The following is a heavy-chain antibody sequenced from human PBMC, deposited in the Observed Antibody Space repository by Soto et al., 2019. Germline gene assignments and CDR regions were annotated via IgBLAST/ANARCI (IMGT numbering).Heavy chain of an antibody. J-gene: IGHJ5*02. CDR3: ASTYSTSWDLFDP. D-gene: IGHD6-13*01. CDR1: GFSISNAGLG. CDR2: IFSNDEK. V-gene: IGHV2-26*04. Sequence: QVTVKESGPVLVKPTETLTLNCTVSGFSISNAGLGVSWIRQPPGKALEWLAQIFSNDEKSYSTSLKSRLTLSKDTSKSQLVLTMTNMDPVDTAPYYGASTYSTSWDLFDPWGQGTLVTVSS.